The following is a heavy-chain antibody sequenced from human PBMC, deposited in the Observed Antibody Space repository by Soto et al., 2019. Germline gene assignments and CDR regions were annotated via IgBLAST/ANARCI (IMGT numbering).Heavy chain of an antibody. CDR2: VYYTGDT. CDR3: VRQGIDYLHGLVDV. J-gene: IGHJ6*02. Sequence: QVQLQQSGPRLVKPSETLSLTCTVSSGPDRSHNWGWIRQPPGRGLEWIGYVYYTGDTAYNPSLSGRGTISADTSTNDISLTLNSVTAADTAVYYCVRQGIDYLHGLVDVWGQGTTVSVSS. CDR1: SGPDRSHN. D-gene: IGHD4-17*01. V-gene: IGHV4-59*08.